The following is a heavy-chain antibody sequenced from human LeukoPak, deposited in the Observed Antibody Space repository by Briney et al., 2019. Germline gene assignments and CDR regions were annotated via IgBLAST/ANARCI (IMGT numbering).Heavy chain of an antibody. Sequence: ASVMVSCKASGYTFTSYGISWVRQAPGQGLEWMGRISADNGDTNSAQNLRGRVIMTTDISTSTAYMELRSLRSDDTAVYYCARGVATITRGWFDPWGQGTLVTVSS. D-gene: IGHD5-12*01. V-gene: IGHV1-18*01. CDR2: ISADNGDT. CDR3: ARGVATITRGWFDP. CDR1: GYTFTSYG. J-gene: IGHJ5*02.